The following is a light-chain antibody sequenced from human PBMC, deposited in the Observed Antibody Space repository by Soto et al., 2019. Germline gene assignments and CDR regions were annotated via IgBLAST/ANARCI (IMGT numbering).Light chain of an antibody. J-gene: IGKJ2*01. CDR3: QQYGSSPGT. Sequence: ESLLTQSQGTLSLSPGERATLSCRASQSVSSSYLAWYQQKPGQAPRLLIYGASSRATGIPDRFSGSGSGTDFTLTISRLEPEDFAVYYCQQYGSSPGTFGQGTKLEIK. CDR1: QSVSSSY. CDR2: GAS. V-gene: IGKV3-20*01.